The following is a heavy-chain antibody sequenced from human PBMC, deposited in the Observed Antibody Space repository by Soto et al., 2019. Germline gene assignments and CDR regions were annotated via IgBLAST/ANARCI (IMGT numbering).Heavy chain of an antibody. J-gene: IGHJ6*02. CDR3: AKDRYGSLEGGMDV. V-gene: IGHV3-9*01. D-gene: IGHD1-26*01. CDR1: GFIFDAFG. CDR2: VTWNSGNI. Sequence: EVQLVESGGGLVQPGRSLRLSCAASGFIFDAFGMHWVRQAPGKGLEWVSGVTWNSGNIDYADSVKGRFTITRDNAKNSLYLQMNGLRGEDTALYYCAKDRYGSLEGGMDVWGQGTTVTVSS.